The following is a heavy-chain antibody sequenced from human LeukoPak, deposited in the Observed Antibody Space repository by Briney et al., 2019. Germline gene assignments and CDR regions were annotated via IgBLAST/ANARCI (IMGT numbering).Heavy chain of an antibody. CDR2: ISYDGSNK. D-gene: IGHD7-27*01. J-gene: IGHJ4*03. V-gene: IGHV3-30-3*01. Sequence: PGRSLRLSCAASGFTFSSYAMHWVRLAPGKGLEWVAVISYDGSNKYYADSVKGRFTISRDNSTNTLYLQMNSLRAEDTAVYYCARDADWGSYSFAYWGKGPLAPSPQ. CDR3: ARDADWGSYSFAY. CDR1: GFTFSSYA.